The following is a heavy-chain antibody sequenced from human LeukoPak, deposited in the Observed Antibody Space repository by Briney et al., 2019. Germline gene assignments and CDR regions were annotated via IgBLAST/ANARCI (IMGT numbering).Heavy chain of an antibody. CDR1: GFTFSDYY. Sequence: PGGSLRLSCAASGFTFSDYYMSWIRQAPGKGLEWVSYISSSGSTIYYADSVKGRFTISRDNSKNTLYLQMNSLRAEDTAVYYCAKGPLGANYYDSSGYLPAFDIWGQGTTVTVSS. CDR2: ISSSGSTI. J-gene: IGHJ3*02. V-gene: IGHV3-11*01. CDR3: AKGPLGANYYDSSGYLPAFDI. D-gene: IGHD3-22*01.